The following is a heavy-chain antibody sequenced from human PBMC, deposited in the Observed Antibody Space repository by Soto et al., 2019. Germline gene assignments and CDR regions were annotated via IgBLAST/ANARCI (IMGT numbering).Heavy chain of an antibody. CDR2: IYYSGST. D-gene: IGHD6-13*01. CDR1: GGSISSGDYY. V-gene: IGHV4-30-4*01. Sequence: SETLSLTCTVSGGSISSGDYYWSWIRQPPGKGLEWIGYIYYSGSTYYNPSLKSRVTISVDTSKNQFSLKLSSVTAADTAVYYCARVILGSSGPYYFDYWGQGTLVTVSS. CDR3: ARVILGSSGPYYFDY. J-gene: IGHJ4*02.